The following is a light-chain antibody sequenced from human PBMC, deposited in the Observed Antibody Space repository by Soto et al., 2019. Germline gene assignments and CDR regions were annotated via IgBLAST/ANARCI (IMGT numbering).Light chain of an antibody. V-gene: IGKV3-11*01. CDR2: DAS. Sequence: IVVTQSPATLSLSPGERATLSCRASQSVSSYLAWYQQKPGQAPRLLIYDASNRATGIPARFSGSGSGTDFTLTISSLEPEDFAVYYCQERSNWPPMYTFGQGTKLEIK. CDR3: QERSNWPPMYT. J-gene: IGKJ2*01. CDR1: QSVSSY.